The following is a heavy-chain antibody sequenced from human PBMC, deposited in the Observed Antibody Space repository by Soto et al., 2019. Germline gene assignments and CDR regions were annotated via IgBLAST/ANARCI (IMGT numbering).Heavy chain of an antibody. D-gene: IGHD3-9*01. Sequence: QVQLVQSGAEVKKPGASVKVSCKASGYTFPSYGISWVRQAPGQGLEWMGWISAYNGNTNYAQKLQGRVTMTTDTATSTAYMELRSLRSDDTAVYYCAREGYDILTGPAGYFDYWGQGTLVTVSS. J-gene: IGHJ4*02. CDR2: ISAYNGNT. V-gene: IGHV1-18*01. CDR3: AREGYDILTGPAGYFDY. CDR1: GYTFPSYG.